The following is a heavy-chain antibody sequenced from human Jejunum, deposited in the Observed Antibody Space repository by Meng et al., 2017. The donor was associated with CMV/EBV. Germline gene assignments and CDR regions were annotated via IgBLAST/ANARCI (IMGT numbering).Heavy chain of an antibody. CDR2: VHNSGNT. J-gene: IGHJ4*02. D-gene: IGHD3-16*02. CDR3: AFSLSSIGNWKYYLDH. CDR1: ASINSYS. Sequence: ASINSYSRPWIRQSPVKGLEWIGCVHNSGNTNYNPSLGSRVSMSVDASRSQFSLKLNSVTAADTAVYYCAFSLSSIGNWKYYLDHWGQGALVTVSS. V-gene: IGHV4-59*03.